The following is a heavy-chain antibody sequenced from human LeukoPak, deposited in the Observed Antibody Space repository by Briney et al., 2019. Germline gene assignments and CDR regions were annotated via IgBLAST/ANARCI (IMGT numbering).Heavy chain of an antibody. CDR2: IIPIFGTA. D-gene: IGHD3-22*01. CDR3: ARGPSYYYDSSGYSI. J-gene: IGHJ4*02. CDR1: GGTFSSYA. Sequence: GSSVKVSCKASGGTFSSYAISWVRQAPGQGLEWMEGIIPIFGTANYAQKFQGRVTITADESTSTAYMELSSLRSEDTAVYYCARGPSYYYDSSGYSIWGQGTLVTVSS. V-gene: IGHV1-69*01.